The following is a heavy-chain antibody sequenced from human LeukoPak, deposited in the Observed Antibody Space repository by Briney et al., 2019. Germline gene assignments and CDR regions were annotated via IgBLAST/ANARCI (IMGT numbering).Heavy chain of an antibody. D-gene: IGHD3-10*01. Sequence: ASVKVSCKASGGTLSSYAISWVRQAPGQGLEWMRGIIPIFGTANYAQKFQGRVTITRDTSASTAYMELSSLRSEDMAVYYCARGPYYYGSGSYSVDYWGQGTLVTVSS. CDR3: ARGPYYYGSGSYSVDY. CDR1: GGTLSSYA. V-gene: IGHV1-69*05. CDR2: IIPIFGTA. J-gene: IGHJ4*02.